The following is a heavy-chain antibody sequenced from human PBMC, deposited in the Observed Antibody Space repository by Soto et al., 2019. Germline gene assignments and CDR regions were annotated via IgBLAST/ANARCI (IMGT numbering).Heavy chain of an antibody. CDR3: AKEGGSGSYYYYYYMDV. CDR2: ISWNSNSV. D-gene: IGHD3-10*01. CDR1: GFTFDDYA. J-gene: IGHJ6*03. V-gene: IGHV3-9*01. Sequence: EVQLVESGGGLVQPGRSLRISCAASGFTFDDYAMHWVRQAPGKGLEWVSGISWNSNSVAYADSVKGRFTISRDNAKNSLYLQMNSLRAEDTALYYCAKEGGSGSYYYYYYMDVWGKGTTVTVSS.